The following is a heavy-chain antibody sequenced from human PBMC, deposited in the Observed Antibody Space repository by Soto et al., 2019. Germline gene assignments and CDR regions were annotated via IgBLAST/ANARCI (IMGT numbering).Heavy chain of an antibody. V-gene: IGHV3-23*01. CDR3: AKDAPRRNGWYHIDY. D-gene: IGHD6-19*01. J-gene: IGHJ4*02. Sequence: GGSLRLSCATSGFTFGNFDMGWVRQAPGEGLEWVSSISGGGNRTYYAGSVKGRFTISRDNSKNTLYLQMNSLRAEETAVYYCAKDAPRRNGWYHIDYWGQGTLVTVSS. CDR1: GFTFGNFD. CDR2: ISGGGNRT.